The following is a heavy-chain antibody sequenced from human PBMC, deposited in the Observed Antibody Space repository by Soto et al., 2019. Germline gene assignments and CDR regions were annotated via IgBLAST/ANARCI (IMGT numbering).Heavy chain of an antibody. D-gene: IGHD6-19*01. V-gene: IGHV4-59*01. J-gene: IGHJ6*02. CDR2: IYYSGST. CDR3: AREEGIAVAGTVYYYGMDV. CDR1: GGSISSYY. Sequence: PSETLSLTCTVSGGSISSYYWSWIRQPPGKGLEWIGYIYYSGSTNYNPSLKSRVTISVDTSKNQFSLKLSSVTAADTAVYYCAREEGIAVAGTVYYYGMDVWGQGTTVTVSS.